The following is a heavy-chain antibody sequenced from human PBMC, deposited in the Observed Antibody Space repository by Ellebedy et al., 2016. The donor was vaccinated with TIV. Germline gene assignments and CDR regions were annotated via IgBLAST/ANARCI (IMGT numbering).Heavy chain of an antibody. V-gene: IGHV1-69*06. CDR3: ARDVEEMTTYYAMHV. J-gene: IGHJ6*02. CDR2: IVPFFDST. D-gene: IGHD5-24*01. Sequence: SVKVSCXASGGTFSRRSISWVRLAPGQGLEWMGGIVPFFDSTNYAQKFQGRVPITADISTSTAYMELRSLRSDDSAVYFCARDVEEMTTYYAMHVWGQGTTVTVAS. CDR1: GGTFSRRS.